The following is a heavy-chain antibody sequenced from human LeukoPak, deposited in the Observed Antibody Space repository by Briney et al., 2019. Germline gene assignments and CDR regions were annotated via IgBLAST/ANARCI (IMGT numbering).Heavy chain of an antibody. D-gene: IGHD1-1*01. CDR1: GFTFSSYA. Sequence: GGSLRLSCAASGFTFSSYAMSWVRQAPGKGLEWVSAISGSGGSTYYADSVKGRFTISRDNSKNTLYLQMNSLRAEDTAVYYCAADSAWIYYYYYMDVWGKGTTVTVSS. J-gene: IGHJ6*03. CDR3: AADSAWIYYYYYMDV. V-gene: IGHV3-23*01. CDR2: ISGSGGST.